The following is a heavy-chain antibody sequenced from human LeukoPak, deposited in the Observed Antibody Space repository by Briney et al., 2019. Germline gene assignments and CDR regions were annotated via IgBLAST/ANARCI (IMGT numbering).Heavy chain of an antibody. CDR2: IKSKTDGGTT. J-gene: IGHJ3*02. Sequence: SGGSLRLSCAASGFTFSNAWMSWVRQAPGKGLEWVGRIKSKTDGGTTDYAAPVKGRFTISRDDSKNTLYLQMNSLKTEDTAVYYCTTVTEYYDFWSGYYRPLDAFDIWGQGTMVTVSS. CDR1: GFTFSNAW. CDR3: TTVTEYYDFWSGYYRPLDAFDI. V-gene: IGHV3-15*01. D-gene: IGHD3-3*01.